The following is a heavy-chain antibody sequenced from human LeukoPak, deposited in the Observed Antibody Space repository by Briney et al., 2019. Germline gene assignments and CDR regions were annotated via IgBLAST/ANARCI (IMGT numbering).Heavy chain of an antibody. J-gene: IGHJ4*02. D-gene: IGHD3-3*01. CDR2: INSDGSST. CDR1: GFTFSSYG. Sequence: GGSLRLSCAASGFTFSSYGMHWVRQAPGKGLVWVSRINSDGSSTSYADSVKGRFTISRDNAKNTLYLQMNSLRAEDTAVYYCAREYYDFWSGYSPNIQKSYYFDYWGQGTLVTVSS. V-gene: IGHV3-74*01. CDR3: AREYYDFWSGYSPNIQKSYYFDY.